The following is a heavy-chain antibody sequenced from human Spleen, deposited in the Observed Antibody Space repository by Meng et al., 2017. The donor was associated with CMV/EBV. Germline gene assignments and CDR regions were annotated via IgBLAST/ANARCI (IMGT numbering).Heavy chain of an antibody. CDR2: ISSSSSYI. Sequence: GGSLRLSCAASGFTFSSYSMNWVRQAPGKGLEWVSSISSSSSYIYYADSVKGRFTISRDNAKNTLYLQMNSLRAEDTAVYYCATSDFGVVIFGRGQGTLVTVSS. V-gene: IGHV3-21*01. D-gene: IGHD3-3*01. J-gene: IGHJ4*02. CDR3: ATSDFGVVIFG. CDR1: GFTFSSYS.